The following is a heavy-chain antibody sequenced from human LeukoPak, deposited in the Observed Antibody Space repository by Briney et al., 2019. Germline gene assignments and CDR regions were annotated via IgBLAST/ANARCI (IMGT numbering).Heavy chain of an antibody. Sequence: ASVKVSCKASGYTFTSYGISWVRQAPGQGLEWMGWISAYNGNTNYAQKLQGRVTMTTDTSTSIAYMELRSLRSDDTAVYYCARDEVYDSRVGAFVIWGQGTMVTVSS. V-gene: IGHV1-18*01. CDR1: GYTFTSYG. CDR3: ARDEVYDSRVGAFVI. J-gene: IGHJ3*02. CDR2: ISAYNGNT. D-gene: IGHD3-22*01.